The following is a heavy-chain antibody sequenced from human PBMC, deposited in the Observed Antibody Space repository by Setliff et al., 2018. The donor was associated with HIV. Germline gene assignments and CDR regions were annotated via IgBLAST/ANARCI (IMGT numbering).Heavy chain of an antibody. CDR2: ISAYNGNT. CDR1: GYTFTSYG. D-gene: IGHD3-22*01. V-gene: IGHV1-18*01. CDR3: ARDYYDSSGYIFFPGLPDY. Sequence: ASVKVSCKASGYTFTSYGVSWVRQVPGQGLEWMGWISAYNGNTNYAQNLQGRVTMTTDTSTSTAYMQLRSLRSDDTAVYYCARDYYDSSGYIFFPGLPDYWGQGTLVTVSS. J-gene: IGHJ4*02.